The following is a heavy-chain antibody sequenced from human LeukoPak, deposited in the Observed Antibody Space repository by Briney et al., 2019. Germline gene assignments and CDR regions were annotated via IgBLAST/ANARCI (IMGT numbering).Heavy chain of an antibody. Sequence: GRSLRLSCAASGLTFSSYGMHWVRQAPGKGLEWVAVISYDGSNKYYADSVKGRFTISRDNSKNTLYLQMNSLRAEDTAVYYCAKDLAPTRYCSSTSCYNHYYYGMDVWGQGTTVTVSS. J-gene: IGHJ6*02. D-gene: IGHD2-2*02. CDR3: AKDLAPTRYCSSTSCYNHYYYGMDV. CDR2: ISYDGSNK. CDR1: GLTFSSYG. V-gene: IGHV3-30*18.